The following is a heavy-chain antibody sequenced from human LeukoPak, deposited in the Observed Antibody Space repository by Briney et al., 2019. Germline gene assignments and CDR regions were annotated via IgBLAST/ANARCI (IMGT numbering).Heavy chain of an antibody. CDR2: INPSGGAT. Sequence: AAVTVSCMASGYTFSSYYFHGVRQAPGQGLEWMGLINPSGGATIFAQNFRGRVAMTRDMSTATVFMELSSLRSDDTAGYFCARNYYDTAGHFGYWGQGTLVTVSS. CDR1: GYTFSSYY. J-gene: IGHJ4*02. CDR3: ARNYYDTAGHFGY. V-gene: IGHV1-46*01. D-gene: IGHD3-22*01.